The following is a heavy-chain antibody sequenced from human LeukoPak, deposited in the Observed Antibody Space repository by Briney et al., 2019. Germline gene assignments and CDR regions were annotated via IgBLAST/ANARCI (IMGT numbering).Heavy chain of an antibody. D-gene: IGHD2-2*01. CDR1: GFTFSSYG. CDR2: IRYDGSNK. Sequence: GGSLRLSCAASGFTFSSYGMHWVRQAPGKGLEWVAFIRYDGSNKYYADSVKGRFTISRDNSKNTLYLQMNSLRAEDMAVYYCAKDRKGYCSSTSCSGRAFDIWGQGTMVTVSS. V-gene: IGHV3-30*02. CDR3: AKDRKGYCSSTSCSGRAFDI. J-gene: IGHJ3*02.